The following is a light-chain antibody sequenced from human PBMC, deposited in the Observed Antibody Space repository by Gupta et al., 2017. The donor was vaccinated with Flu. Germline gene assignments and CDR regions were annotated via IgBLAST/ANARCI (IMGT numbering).Light chain of an antibody. CDR2: KAS. J-gene: IGKJ2*01. Sequence: DIQMTQSPSTLSASVGDRVTITCRASQSISSWLAWYQQKPGKAPKLLIYKASTLESGVPSRFSGSGSGTEFTLTISSLQPDDFASYYCQQYSSYPYIFGQGTKLEIK. CDR3: QQYSSYPYI. CDR1: QSISSW. V-gene: IGKV1-5*03.